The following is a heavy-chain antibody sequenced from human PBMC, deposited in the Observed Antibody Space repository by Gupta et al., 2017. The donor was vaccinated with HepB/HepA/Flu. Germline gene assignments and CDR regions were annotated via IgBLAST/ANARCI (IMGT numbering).Heavy chain of an antibody. Sequence: QVQLVQSGAEVEKPGASVKVSCKASGYTFSSYDINWVRQATGQGLEWMGWMNPKSGNTGYAQKFQGRVTITRNTSISTSYMELSSLRFEDTAVYYCARGSGSSSYYYDSSGTRRYYYYYMDVWGKGTTVTVSS. CDR2: MNPKSGNT. V-gene: IGHV1-8*03. D-gene: IGHD3-22*01. CDR1: GYTFSSYD. CDR3: ARGSGSSSYYYDSSGTRRYYYYYMDV. J-gene: IGHJ6*03.